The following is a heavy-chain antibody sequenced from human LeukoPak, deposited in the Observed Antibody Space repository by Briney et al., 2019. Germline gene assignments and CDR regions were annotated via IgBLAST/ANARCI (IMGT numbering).Heavy chain of an antibody. D-gene: IGHD5-12*01. CDR1: GFTFSTYG. Sequence: PGGSLRLSCAASGFTFSTYGMHWVRQAPGKGLEWVAVISNDGNNKLYGDSVKGRFTISRDNSKNTLYLQTNSLRAEDTAVYYCARSDVDMAAWGQGTLVTVSS. J-gene: IGHJ5*02. CDR3: ARSDVDMAA. V-gene: IGHV3-30*03. CDR2: ISNDGNNK.